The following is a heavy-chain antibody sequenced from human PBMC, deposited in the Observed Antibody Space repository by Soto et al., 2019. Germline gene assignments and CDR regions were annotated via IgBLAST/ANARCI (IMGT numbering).Heavy chain of an antibody. CDR1: GGTFSSYA. D-gene: IGHD4-17*01. CDR3: ARDGGVYDYRPFDY. CDR2: IIPIFGTA. V-gene: IGHV1-69*12. J-gene: IGHJ4*02. Sequence: QVQLVQSGAEVKKPGSSVKVSCKASGGTFSSYAISWVRQAPGQGLEWMGGIIPIFGTANYAQKFQGRVTITADESTRTAYSDLSSLRSQDTAVYYCARDGGVYDYRPFDYWGQGTLVTVSS.